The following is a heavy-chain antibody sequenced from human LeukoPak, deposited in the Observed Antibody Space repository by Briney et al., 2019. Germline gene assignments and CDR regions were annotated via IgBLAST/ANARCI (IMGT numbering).Heavy chain of an antibody. CDR1: GYXFTSYY. CDR3: ARDLGGYSSGWDS. Sequence: ASVKVSCRASGYXFTSYYIHWVRQALGQGLEWIGIINPIGGSTSYAQKFQGRVTMTRDTSTSTVYMELSSLRSEDTAVYYCARDLGGYSSGWDSWGQGTPVTVSS. J-gene: IGHJ4*02. V-gene: IGHV1-46*01. D-gene: IGHD6-19*01. CDR2: INPIGGST.